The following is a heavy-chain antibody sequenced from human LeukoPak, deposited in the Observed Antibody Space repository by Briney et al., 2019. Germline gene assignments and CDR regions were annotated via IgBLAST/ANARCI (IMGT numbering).Heavy chain of an antibody. Sequence: PSETLSLTCAVYGGSFSGYYWSWIRQPPGKGLEWIGEINHSGSTYYNPSLKSRVTISVDTSKNQFSLKLSSVTAADTAVYYCARETVLRYFDWLGGHDAFDIWGQGTMVTVSS. CDR1: GGSFSGYY. CDR2: INHSGST. D-gene: IGHD3-9*01. CDR3: ARETVLRYFDWLGGHDAFDI. V-gene: IGHV4-34*09. J-gene: IGHJ3*02.